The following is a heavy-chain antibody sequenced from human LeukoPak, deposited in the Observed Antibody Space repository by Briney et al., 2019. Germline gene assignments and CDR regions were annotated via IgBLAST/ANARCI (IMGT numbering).Heavy chain of an antibody. CDR1: GFTFSSYW. CDR3: ARGDYGIAVTLSGIEY. CDR2: INSDESST. V-gene: IGHV3-74*01. D-gene: IGHD4-17*01. J-gene: IGHJ4*02. Sequence: PGGSLRLSCAASGFTFSSYWMHWVRQAPGKGLVWVSRINSDESSTNYADSVKGRFTISRDNAKNTLYLQMNSLRAEDTAVYYCARGDYGIAVTLSGIEYWGQGTLVTVSS.